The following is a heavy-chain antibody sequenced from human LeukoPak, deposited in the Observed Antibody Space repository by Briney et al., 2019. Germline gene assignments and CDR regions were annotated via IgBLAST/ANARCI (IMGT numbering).Heavy chain of an antibody. Sequence: SVKVSCKASGYTFTYRYLHWVRQAPGQALEWMGWITPFNGNTNYAQKFQDRVTITRDRSMSTAYMELSGLRSEDTAMYYCANGPDGYNTYWGQGTLVTVSS. CDR1: GYTFTYRY. D-gene: IGHD5-24*01. J-gene: IGHJ4*02. CDR3: ANGPDGYNTY. CDR2: ITPFNGNT. V-gene: IGHV1-45*02.